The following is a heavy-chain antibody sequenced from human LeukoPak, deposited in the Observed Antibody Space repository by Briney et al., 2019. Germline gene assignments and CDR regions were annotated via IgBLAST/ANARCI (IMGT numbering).Heavy chain of an antibody. Sequence: ASVKVSCKASGYTFTSYGISWVRQAPGQGLEWMGWISAYNGNTNYAQKLQGRVTMTTDTSTSTAYMGLRSLRSDDTAVYYCARVMDSSGYGVDFDYWGQGTLVTVSS. D-gene: IGHD3-22*01. V-gene: IGHV1-18*01. CDR3: ARVMDSSGYGVDFDY. CDR1: GYTFTSYG. CDR2: ISAYNGNT. J-gene: IGHJ4*02.